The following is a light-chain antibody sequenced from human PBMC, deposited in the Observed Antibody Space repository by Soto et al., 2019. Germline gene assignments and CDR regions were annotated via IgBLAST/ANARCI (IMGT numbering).Light chain of an antibody. J-gene: IGKJ1*01. Sequence: EIVLTQSPGTLSLSPGARAALSCRASQSVSTSSLAWYQQKGGQAPRLLIHGASSRATGIPDRFSGSGSGTDFTLTISRLEPEDFAVYYCQQYGSSPRTFGQGTKV. CDR2: GAS. CDR1: QSVSTSS. CDR3: QQYGSSPRT. V-gene: IGKV3-20*01.